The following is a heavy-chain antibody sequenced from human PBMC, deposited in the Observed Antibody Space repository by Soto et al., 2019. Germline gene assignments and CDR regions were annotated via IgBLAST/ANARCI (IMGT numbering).Heavy chain of an antibody. CDR1: GFTFSSYS. Sequence: EVQLVESGGGLVKPGGSLRLSCAASGFTFSSYSMNWVRQAPGKGLEWVSTISSTGTYTYYADSLKGRLTISRDNAKNSLSLQMNSLRAEDTAVYYGARDDYGDLDFWGQGTLVTVSS. V-gene: IGHV3-21*01. CDR3: ARDDYGDLDF. D-gene: IGHD4-17*01. J-gene: IGHJ4*02. CDR2: ISSTGTYT.